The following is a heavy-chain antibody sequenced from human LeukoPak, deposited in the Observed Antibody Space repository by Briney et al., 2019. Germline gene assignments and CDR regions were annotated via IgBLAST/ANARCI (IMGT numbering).Heavy chain of an antibody. D-gene: IGHD6-13*01. Sequence: PGGSLRLSCAASGFTFNAFGMNWVRQAPGKGLEWVSSIYSDGNTYYADSVKGRFTISRDSSRNTLYLQMNSLRVEDSAVYYCAGDTHSSSWYDHWGQGTLVTVSS. CDR1: GFTFNAFG. J-gene: IGHJ5*02. V-gene: IGHV3-53*01. CDR3: AGDTHSSSWYDH. CDR2: IYSDGNT.